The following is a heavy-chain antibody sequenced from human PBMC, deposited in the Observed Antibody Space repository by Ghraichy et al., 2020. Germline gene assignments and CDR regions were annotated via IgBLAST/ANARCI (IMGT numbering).Heavy chain of an antibody. D-gene: IGHD2-2*01. CDR1: GFSFDIYS. V-gene: IGHV3-48*01. CDR3: ARADRSERPCSSATCYAGFYYGLDV. CDR2: ISSVSHMI. J-gene: IGHJ6*02. Sequence: LSLTCAASGFSFDIYSMNWVRQAPGKGLEWVAYISSVSHMIYYADSVKGRFTVSRDNDKNSLVLEMNGLRAEDTAVYYCARADRSERPCSSATCYAGFYYGLDVWGPGTTVTVSS.